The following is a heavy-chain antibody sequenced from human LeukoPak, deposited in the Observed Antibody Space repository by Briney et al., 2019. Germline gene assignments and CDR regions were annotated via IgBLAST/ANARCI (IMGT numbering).Heavy chain of an antibody. CDR3: ATGILTGPYDAFDI. J-gene: IGHJ3*02. V-gene: IGHV1-24*01. Sequence: ASVRVSCKVSGYTLTELSMHWVRQAPGKGLEWMGGFDPEDGETIYAQKFQGRVTMTEDTSTDTAYMELSSLRSEDTAVYYCATGILTGPYDAFDIWGQGTMVTVSS. CDR2: FDPEDGET. CDR1: GYTLTELS. D-gene: IGHD3-9*01.